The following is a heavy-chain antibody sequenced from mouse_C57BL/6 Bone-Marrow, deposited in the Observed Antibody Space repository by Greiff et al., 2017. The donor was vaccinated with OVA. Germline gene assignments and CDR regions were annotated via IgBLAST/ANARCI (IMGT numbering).Heavy chain of an antibody. J-gene: IGHJ1*03. CDR1: GYTFTSYW. CDR2: IHPNSGST. Sequence: QVQLKQPGAELVKPGASVKLSCKASGYTFTSYWMHWVKQRPGQGLEWIGMIHPNSGSTNYNEKFKSKATLTVDKSSSTAYMQLSSLTSEDSAVYDCARGGVAYYGSSYGYFDVWGTGTTVTVSS. CDR3: ARGGVAYYGSSYGYFDV. D-gene: IGHD1-1*01. V-gene: IGHV1-64*01.